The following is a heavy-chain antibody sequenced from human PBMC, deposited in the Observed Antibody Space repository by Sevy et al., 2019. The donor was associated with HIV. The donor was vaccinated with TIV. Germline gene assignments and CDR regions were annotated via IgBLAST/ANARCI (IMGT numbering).Heavy chain of an antibody. Sequence: GESLKISCAASGFTFSDHYVDWVRQAPGKGLEWVGRIRNRPNSYTTEYAASVKGRFTISRDDSRNSVYLQTNSLKTQGSAVYYCVRGPNCGVGGCQQISPYCLDVWGKGATVTVSS. CDR1: GFTFSDHY. V-gene: IGHV3-72*01. CDR3: VRGPNCGVGGCQQISPYCLDV. J-gene: IGHJ6*03. CDR2: IRNRPNSYTT. D-gene: IGHD2-15*01.